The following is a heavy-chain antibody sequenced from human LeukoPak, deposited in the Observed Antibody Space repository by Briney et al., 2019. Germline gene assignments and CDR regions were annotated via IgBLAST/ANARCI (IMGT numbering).Heavy chain of an antibody. Sequence: VASVKVSCKASGYTFTRYGISWVRQAPGQGLEWMGWISAYDGNTNYAQKLQGRVTMTTDTSTSAAYMEVRSLRSDDTAVYYCARDTGGAYFDYWGQGTLVTVPS. CDR3: ARDTGGAYFDY. D-gene: IGHD3-16*01. CDR2: ISAYDGNT. V-gene: IGHV1-18*01. J-gene: IGHJ4*02. CDR1: GYTFTRYG.